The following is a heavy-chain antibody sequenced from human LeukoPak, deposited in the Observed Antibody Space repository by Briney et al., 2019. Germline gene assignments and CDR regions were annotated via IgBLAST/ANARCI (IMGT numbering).Heavy chain of an antibody. J-gene: IGHJ4*02. CDR3: ARGRMRYFDWLLYLPYYFDY. CDR2: IKQDGSEK. D-gene: IGHD3-9*01. CDR1: GFTFSSYW. Sequence: GGSLRLPCAASGFTFSSYWMSWVRQAPGKGLEWVANIKQDGSEKYYVDSVKGRFTISRDNAKNSLYLQMNSLRAEDTAVYYCARGRMRYFDWLLYLPYYFDYWGQGTLVTVSS. V-gene: IGHV3-7*01.